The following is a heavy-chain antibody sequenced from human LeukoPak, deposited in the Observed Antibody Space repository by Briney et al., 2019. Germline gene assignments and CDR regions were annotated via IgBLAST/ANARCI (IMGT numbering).Heavy chain of an antibody. V-gene: IGHV3-23*01. J-gene: IGHJ4*02. D-gene: IGHD4-17*01. CDR1: GFTFSSYA. CDR2: ISGSGGST. Sequence: GGSLRLSCAASGFTFSSYAMSWVRQAPGKGLEWVSAISGSGGSTYYADSVKGRFTISRDNSKSTLYLQMNSLRAEDTAVYYCAKFPPHDYGDFWYFDYWGQGTLVTVSS. CDR3: AKFPPHDYGDFWYFDY.